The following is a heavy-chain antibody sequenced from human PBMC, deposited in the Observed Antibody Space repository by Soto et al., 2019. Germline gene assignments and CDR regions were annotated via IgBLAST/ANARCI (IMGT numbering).Heavy chain of an antibody. D-gene: IGHD3-22*01. V-gene: IGHV4-61*08. CDR3: ARGRTVRNYADDSSDYFYFFDY. CDR1: GGSISSGGYY. J-gene: IGHJ4*02. Sequence: SETLSLTCTVSGGSISSGGYYWSWIRQHPGKGLEWIGYIYYTGSTNYNPSLKSRVTISVDRSKNQFSLKLTSANAADTAVYYCARGRTVRNYADDSSDYFYFFDYWGQGTQVTVSS. CDR2: IYYTGST.